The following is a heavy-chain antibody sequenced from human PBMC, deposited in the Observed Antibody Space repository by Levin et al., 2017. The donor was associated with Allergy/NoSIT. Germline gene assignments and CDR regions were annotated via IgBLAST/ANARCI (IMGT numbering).Heavy chain of an antibody. D-gene: IGHD6-13*01. Sequence: GGSLRLSCAASGFIFRDSYMSWIRQAPGKGLEWVSHINRDGSQIYVADSVKGRFTISRDNAKNSLSLQMNSLRVGDTAVYYWARGDALAGNEGWGQGTLITVPS. CDR3: ARGDALAGNEG. V-gene: IGHV3-11*01. CDR1: GFIFRDSY. CDR2: INRDGSQI. J-gene: IGHJ4*02.